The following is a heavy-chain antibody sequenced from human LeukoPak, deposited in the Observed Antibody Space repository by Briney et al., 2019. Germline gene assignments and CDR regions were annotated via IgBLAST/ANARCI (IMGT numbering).Heavy chain of an antibody. J-gene: IGHJ4*02. CDR3: ARSTSQGFDY. CDR2: FKTDGXXT. Sequence: GGSLRLSCAASGFTFNSYWMXXVXXAXXXXXVWXSLFKTDGXXTXXXDSVKGRXXISRDNATNTLYLQMNSLRAEDTAVYYCARSTSQGFDYWGQGTPVIVSS. CDR1: GFTFNSYW. V-gene: IGHV3-74*01.